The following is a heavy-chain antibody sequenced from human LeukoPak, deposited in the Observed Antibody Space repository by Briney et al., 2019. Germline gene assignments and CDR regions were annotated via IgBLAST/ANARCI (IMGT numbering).Heavy chain of an antibody. CDR1: GFTFSSYG. V-gene: IGHV3-7*01. CDR3: ARDVGALDI. J-gene: IGHJ3*02. CDR2: IKQDGSEK. Sequence: GGSLRLSCAASGFTFSSYGMHWVRQAPGKGLEWVANIKQDGSEKYYVDSVKGRFTISRDNAKNSLYLQMSSLRAEDTAVYYCARDVGALDIWGQGTMVTVSS.